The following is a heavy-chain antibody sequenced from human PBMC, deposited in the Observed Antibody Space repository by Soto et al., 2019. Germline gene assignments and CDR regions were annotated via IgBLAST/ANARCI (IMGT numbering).Heavy chain of an antibody. D-gene: IGHD6-6*01. CDR1: GFTFSSYA. CDR2: ISYDGSNK. Sequence: GGSLRLSCAASGFTFSSYAMHWVRQAPGKGLEWVAVISYDGSNKYYADSVKGRFTISRDNSKNTLYLQMNSLRAEDTAVYYCARDSRQLRYYYYYYGMDVWGQGTTVTVSS. J-gene: IGHJ6*02. V-gene: IGHV3-30-3*01. CDR3: ARDSRQLRYYYYYYGMDV.